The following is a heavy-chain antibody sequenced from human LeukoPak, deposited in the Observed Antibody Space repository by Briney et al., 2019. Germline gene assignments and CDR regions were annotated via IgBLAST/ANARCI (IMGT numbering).Heavy chain of an antibody. V-gene: IGHV3-7*03. Sequence: GGSLRLSCAASGITFSGSWMSWVRQAPGKGLEWVADINQDGGQKYYVDSVKGRFTISRDNARNSLYLQMNSLRAEDTAVYYCARETPPTAELPTNSYYYYYGMDVWGQGTTVTVSS. J-gene: IGHJ6*02. CDR3: ARETPPTAELPTNSYYYYYGMDV. CDR2: INQDGGQK. CDR1: GITFSGSW. D-gene: IGHD1-26*01.